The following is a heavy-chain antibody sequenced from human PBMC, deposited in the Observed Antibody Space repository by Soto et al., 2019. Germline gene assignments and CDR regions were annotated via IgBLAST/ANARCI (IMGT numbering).Heavy chain of an antibody. Sequence: TVGLIRLCCAASGGTCRGYARHWVRQAPGKGLEYVSAISSNGGSTYYANSVKGRFTISRDNSKNTLYLQMNSLRAEDTAVYYCARGAVFDYWGQGTLVTVSS. J-gene: IGHJ4*02. D-gene: IGHD6-19*01. V-gene: IGHV3-64*01. CDR2: ISSNGGST. CDR3: ARGAVFDY. CDR1: GGTCRGYA.